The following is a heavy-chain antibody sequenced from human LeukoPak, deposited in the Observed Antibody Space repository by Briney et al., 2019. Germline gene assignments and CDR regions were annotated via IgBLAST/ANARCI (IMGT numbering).Heavy chain of an antibody. CDR1: GYTFTSYA. V-gene: IGHV7-4-1*02. CDR2: INTNTGNP. D-gene: IGHD2-2*01. CDR3: ASSGYCRSTSCTPYYYYGMDV. J-gene: IGHJ6*02. Sequence: ASVKVSCKASGYTFTSYAMNWVRQAPGQGLEWMGWINTNTGNPTYAQGFTGRFVFSLDTSVSTAYLQISSLKAEDTAVYYCASSGYCRSTSCTPYYYYGMDVWGQGTTVTVSS.